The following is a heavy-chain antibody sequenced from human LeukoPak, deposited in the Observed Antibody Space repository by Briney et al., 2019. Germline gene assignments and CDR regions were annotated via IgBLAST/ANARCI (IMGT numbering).Heavy chain of an antibody. J-gene: IGHJ4*02. CDR2: VNYSGST. Sequence: SETLSLTCTVSGGSISSYYWSWIRQPPGKGLEWIGYVNYSGSTNYNPSLKSRVTISVDTSKNQFSLKLSSVTAADTAVYYCARPLWFGELGSFGYWGQGTLVTVSS. CDR1: GGSISSYY. D-gene: IGHD3-10*01. CDR3: ARPLWFGELGSFGY. V-gene: IGHV4-59*08.